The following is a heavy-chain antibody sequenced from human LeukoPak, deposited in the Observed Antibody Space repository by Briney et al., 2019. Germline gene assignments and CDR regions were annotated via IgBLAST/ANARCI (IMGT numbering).Heavy chain of an antibody. D-gene: IGHD7-27*01. Sequence: SETLSLTCSVSGDSISYFYWSWIRQAAGKGLEWIGRISSGGSSDYNPSLKSRVTISVDTSKNQFSLKLSSVTAADTAVYYCARGSLGIVVHYWGQGTLVTVSS. V-gene: IGHV4-4*07. CDR1: GDSISYFY. J-gene: IGHJ4*02. CDR2: ISSGGSS. CDR3: ARGSLGIVVHY.